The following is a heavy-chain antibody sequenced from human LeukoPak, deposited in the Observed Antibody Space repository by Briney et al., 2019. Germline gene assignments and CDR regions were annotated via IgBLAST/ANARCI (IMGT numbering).Heavy chain of an antibody. V-gene: IGHV3-21*01. CDR2: ISSSSSYI. Sequence: GGSLRLSCAASGFTFSSYSMNWVRQAPGKGLEWVSSISSSSSYIYYADSVKGRFSISRDNAKNSLYLQMNSLRAEDTAVYYCAREDHSNYNYWGQGTLVTVSS. J-gene: IGHJ4*02. CDR3: AREDHSNYNY. CDR1: GFTFSSYS. D-gene: IGHD4-11*01.